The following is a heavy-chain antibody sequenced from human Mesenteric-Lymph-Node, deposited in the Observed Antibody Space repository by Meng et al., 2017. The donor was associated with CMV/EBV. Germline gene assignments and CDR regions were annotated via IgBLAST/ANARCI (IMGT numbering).Heavy chain of an antibody. CDR1: GFTFSSYW. V-gene: IGHV3-7*01. D-gene: IGHD6-6*01. J-gene: IGHJ6*02. Sequence: GESLKIPCAASGFTFSSYWMNWVRQAPGKGLEWVANIKQDGSEKYYVDSVKGRFTISRANAKNSLYLQMNSLRAEDTAVYYCARPQLVESYYYYGMDVWGQGTTVTVSS. CDR2: IKQDGSEK. CDR3: ARPQLVESYYYYGMDV.